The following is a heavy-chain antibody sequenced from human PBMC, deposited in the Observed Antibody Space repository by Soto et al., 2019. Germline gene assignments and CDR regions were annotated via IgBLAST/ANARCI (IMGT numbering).Heavy chain of an antibody. CDR3: ARVSSPFGY. V-gene: IGHV3-53*02. D-gene: IGHD3-16*01. CDR2: IYSSGNT. J-gene: IGHJ4*02. Sequence: EVQLVETGGGLIQPGGSLRLSCAVSGFTVSSNYMSWVRQAPGKGLEWVSVIYSSGNTNYADSVKARFNVSRDKSKNTVYLQMNSLRAEDTAMYYCARVSSPFGYWGQGTLVTVSS. CDR1: GFTVSSNY.